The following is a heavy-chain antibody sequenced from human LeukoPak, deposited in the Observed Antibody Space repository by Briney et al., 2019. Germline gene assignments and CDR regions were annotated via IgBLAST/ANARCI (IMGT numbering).Heavy chain of an antibody. CDR1: GFSFSSYG. Sequence: GGSLRLSCAASGFSFSSYGMHWVRQAPGKGLEWVALTSYDGSNKYYGDSVKGRFTISRDNSKNTLYLQMNSLRAQDTAVYYCAKMPGDFWSAFYHYFDFWGQGALVTVSS. D-gene: IGHD3-3*01. V-gene: IGHV3-30*18. J-gene: IGHJ4*02. CDR2: TSYDGSNK. CDR3: AKMPGDFWSAFYHYFDF.